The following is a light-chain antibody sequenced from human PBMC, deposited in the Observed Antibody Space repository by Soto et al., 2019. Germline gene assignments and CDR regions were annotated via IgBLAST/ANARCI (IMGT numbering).Light chain of an antibody. J-gene: IGLJ1*01. CDR3: QSYDSSLSGSKV. Sequence: QAVVPQPPSVSGAPGQRVTISCTGSSSNIGAGYDVHWYQQLPGTAPKLLIYGNSNRPSGVPDRFSGSKSGTSASLAITGLQAEDEADYYCQSYDSSLSGSKVFGTGTKVTVL. CDR1: SSNIGAGYD. CDR2: GNS. V-gene: IGLV1-40*01.